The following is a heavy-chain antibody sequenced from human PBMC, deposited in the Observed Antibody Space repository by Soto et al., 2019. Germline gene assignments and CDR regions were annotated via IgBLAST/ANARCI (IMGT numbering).Heavy chain of an antibody. J-gene: IGHJ3*02. CDR1: GFTFSSFG. V-gene: IGHV3-30*18. CDR3: AKVGYCSGGSCYSDDAFDI. Sequence: EGSLRLSCAASGFTFSSFGMHWVRQAPGKGLEWVALISSDGDNKFYADSVKGRFTISRDNSKNTLYLQMNSLRAEDTAIYYCAKVGYCSGGSCYSDDAFDIWGQGAVVTVSS. D-gene: IGHD2-15*01. CDR2: ISSDGDNK.